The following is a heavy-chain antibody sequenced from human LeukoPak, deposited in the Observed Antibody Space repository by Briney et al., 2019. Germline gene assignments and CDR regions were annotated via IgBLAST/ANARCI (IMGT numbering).Heavy chain of an antibody. CDR3: ARVGYSSSWYVGDGRKPLDY. CDR1: GYTFTSYG. Sequence: ASVKLSCTASGYTFTSYGMSWVRQAPGRGLEWMGGISGYNGNTNYAQTLQGRVTMTTDTSKSTPYMQMRSLRSEDTAVYYCARVGYSSSWYVGDGRKPLDYWGQGTLVTVSS. V-gene: IGHV1-18*01. J-gene: IGHJ4*02. CDR2: ISGYNGNT. D-gene: IGHD6-13*01.